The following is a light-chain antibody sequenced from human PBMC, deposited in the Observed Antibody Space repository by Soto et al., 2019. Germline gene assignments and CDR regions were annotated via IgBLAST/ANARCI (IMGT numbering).Light chain of an antibody. Sequence: EIVMTQSPATLSVSPGERATLSCRASQSLSSNLAWYQQKPGQAPRLLIYGASTRATGIPARFSGSGSGTEFTLTISSLPSEDFAVYYCQQYKNWPPMYSFGQGTKLEIK. J-gene: IGKJ2*01. CDR3: QQYKNWPPMYS. CDR1: QSLSSN. CDR2: GAS. V-gene: IGKV3-15*01.